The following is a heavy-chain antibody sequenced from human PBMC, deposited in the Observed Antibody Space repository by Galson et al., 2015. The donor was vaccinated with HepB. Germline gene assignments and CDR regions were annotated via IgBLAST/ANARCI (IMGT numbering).Heavy chain of an antibody. V-gene: IGHV3-23*01. Sequence: SLRLSCAVSGFSFSNSAMTWVRQAPGRGLEWISGISISGRNTYYADSGKGRFTISRDNSKNKVFLQMNSLRAEDTAVYYCAKEEVPNDYWGQGTLVTVSS. D-gene: IGHD4/OR15-4a*01. CDR2: ISISGRNT. CDR3: AKEEVPNDY. J-gene: IGHJ4*02. CDR1: GFSFSNSA.